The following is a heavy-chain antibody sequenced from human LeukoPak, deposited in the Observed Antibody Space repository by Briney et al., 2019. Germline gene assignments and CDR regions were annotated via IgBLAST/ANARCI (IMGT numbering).Heavy chain of an antibody. CDR1: GGSFSGYY. V-gene: IGHV4-34*01. Sequence: SETLSLTCAVYGGSFSGYYWSWIRQPPGKGLEWIGEINHSGSTNYNPSLKSRVTISVDTSKNQFSLRLSSVTAADTAVYYCARGTPAGTFDYWGQGTLVTVSS. CDR3: ARGTPAGTFDY. CDR2: INHSGST. J-gene: IGHJ4*02. D-gene: IGHD6-13*01.